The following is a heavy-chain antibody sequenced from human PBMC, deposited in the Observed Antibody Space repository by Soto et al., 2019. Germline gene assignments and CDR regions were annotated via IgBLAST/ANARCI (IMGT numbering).Heavy chain of an antibody. D-gene: IGHD4-17*01. CDR2: IYYSGNT. CDR1: GDSISSYY. J-gene: IGHJ4*02. V-gene: IGHV4-59*01. CDR3: ARSNGDYGDY. Sequence: QVQLQGSGPGLLKPSETLSLTCTVSGDSISSYYWSWIRQPPGKGLEWIGYIYYSGNTNYHPSLKSRVTISVDTSKNQFSLKLSSVTAADTAVYYCARSNGDYGDYWSPGTLVTVSS.